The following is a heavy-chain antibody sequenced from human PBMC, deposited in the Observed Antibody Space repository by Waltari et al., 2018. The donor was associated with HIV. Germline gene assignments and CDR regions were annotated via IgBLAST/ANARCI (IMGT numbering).Heavy chain of an antibody. J-gene: IGHJ4*02. D-gene: IGHD1-26*01. CDR1: GFTFDDYA. Sequence: EVQVVESGGGLVQPGRSLRLSCTGSGFTFDDYAMPWVRQVPGKGLEWVSGISWNSGNIGYADSVKGRFTISRDNAKNSLYLQMNSLRTEDTALYFCAKDLYRKYSGSYLMDHWGQGTLVTVSS. CDR2: ISWNSGNI. V-gene: IGHV3-9*01. CDR3: AKDLYRKYSGSYLMDH.